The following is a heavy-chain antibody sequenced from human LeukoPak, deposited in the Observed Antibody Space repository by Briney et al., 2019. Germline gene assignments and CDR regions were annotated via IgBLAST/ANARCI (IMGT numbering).Heavy chain of an antibody. J-gene: IGHJ5*02. CDR3: ARCDYGLRCHWFHP. D-gene: IGHD4-17*01. Sequence: LESLCLTRAVSNVSISAYYCSWIRGPAGKGLEWIGRVSTSGSTNSKPSLKSRGTISVDTSKNPFSLKLTSVTPADPAVYSCARCDYGLRCHWFHPWGQGTLVTVSS. CDR2: VSTSGST. V-gene: IGHV4-4*07. CDR1: NVSISAYY.